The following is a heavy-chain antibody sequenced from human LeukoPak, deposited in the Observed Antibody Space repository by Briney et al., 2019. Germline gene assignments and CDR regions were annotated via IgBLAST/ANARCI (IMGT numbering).Heavy chain of an antibody. CDR1: GGSISTYY. J-gene: IGHJ3*02. CDR3: ARIDYYGSGSRILAFDI. Sequence: PSETLSLTCTVSGGSISTYYWGWIRQPPGKGLEWIGSIYYSGSTYYNPSLKSRVTISVDTSKDQLSLKLSSVTAADTAVYYCARIDYYGSGSRILAFDIWGQGTMVTVSS. D-gene: IGHD3-10*01. CDR2: IYYSGST. V-gene: IGHV4-39*07.